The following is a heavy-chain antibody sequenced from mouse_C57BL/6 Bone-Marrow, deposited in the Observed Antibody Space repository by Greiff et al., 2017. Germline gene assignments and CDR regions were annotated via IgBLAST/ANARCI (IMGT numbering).Heavy chain of an antibody. CDR2: IYPRSGNT. J-gene: IGHJ2*01. CDR1: GYTFTSYG. V-gene: IGHV1-81*01. D-gene: IGHD1-1*02. CDR3: ARWGWVYYFDY. Sequence: VQLVESGAELARPGASVKLSCKASGYTFTSYGISWVKQRTGQGLEWIGEIYPRSGNTYYNEKFKGKATLTADKSSSTAYMELRSLTSEDSAVYFGARWGWVYYFDYWGQGTTLTVSA.